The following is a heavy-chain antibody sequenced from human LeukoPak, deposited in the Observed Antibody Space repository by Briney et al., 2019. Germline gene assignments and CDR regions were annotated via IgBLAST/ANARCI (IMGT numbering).Heavy chain of an antibody. CDR3: ARDYRRYDFWSGYYFP. V-gene: IGHV1-18*01. CDR1: GYTFTSYG. J-gene: IGHJ4*02. D-gene: IGHD3-3*01. Sequence: ASVKVSCKASGYTFTSYGISWVRQAPGQGLEWMGWISAYNGNTNYAQKLQGRVTMTTDTSTSTAYMELRSLRSDDRAVYYCARDYRRYDFWSGYYFPWGQGTLVTVSS. CDR2: ISAYNGNT.